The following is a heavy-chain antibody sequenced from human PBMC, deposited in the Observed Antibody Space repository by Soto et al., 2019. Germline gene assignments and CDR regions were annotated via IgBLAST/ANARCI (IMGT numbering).Heavy chain of an antibody. J-gene: IGHJ4*02. V-gene: IGHV3-23*01. CDR3: AKGRGGSGSLTPRVDF. D-gene: IGHD3-10*01. CDR1: GFTFNNYA. CDR2: ISGGGDTT. Sequence: EVQLLESGGGLVQPGGSLRLSCAASGFTFNNYAMTWVRQAPGKGLEWVSAISGGGDTTSYADSVKGRFTVSRDGSKNTLDLQRSSLRAEDTAVYYCAKGRGGSGSLTPRVDFWGQGTLVTVSS.